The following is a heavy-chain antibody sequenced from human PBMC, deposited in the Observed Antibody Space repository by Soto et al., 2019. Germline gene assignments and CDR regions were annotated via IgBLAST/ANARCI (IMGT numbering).Heavy chain of an antibody. CDR2: IHSDGST. Sequence: GGSLRLSCSVAGFTVSDSMSWVRQAPGKGLECVSFIHSDGSTHYTDSARGRFTISRDNSKNTLYLQMDRLRVDDTAVYFCARDASGPFDYWGQGTLVTVS. D-gene: IGHD6-19*01. CDR3: ARDASGPFDY. J-gene: IGHJ4*02. CDR1: GFTVSDS. V-gene: IGHV3-53*01.